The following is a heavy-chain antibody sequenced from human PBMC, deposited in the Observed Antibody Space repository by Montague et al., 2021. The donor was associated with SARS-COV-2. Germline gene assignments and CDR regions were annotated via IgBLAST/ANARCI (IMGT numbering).Heavy chain of an antibody. CDR2: VSGSAGNT. V-gene: IGHV3-23*01. D-gene: IGHD1-1*01. J-gene: IGHJ6*02. CDR1: GFTFRNYA. CDR3: AKDAKRATNSSEARTPNYYFSGMDV. Sequence: SLRLSCAASGFTFRNYAMNWVRQAPGKGLEWVSTVSGSAGNTYYADSVRGRFTVSRDNSKDTLFLKMNSLRTENTAVYYRAKDAKRATNSSEARTPNYYFSGMDVWGQGTTVSVSS.